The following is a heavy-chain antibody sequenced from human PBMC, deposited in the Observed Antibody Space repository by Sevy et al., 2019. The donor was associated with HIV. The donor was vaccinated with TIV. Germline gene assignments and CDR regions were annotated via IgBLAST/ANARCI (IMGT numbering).Heavy chain of an antibody. CDR1: GFTFSGYC. J-gene: IGHJ4*02. CDR2: INQDGSEK. CDR3: ARVSNPGGSGSYYRPADC. V-gene: IGHV3-7*01. D-gene: IGHD3-10*01. Sequence: GGSLRLSCAASGFTFSGYCMTWARQAPGKGLEWVANINQDGSEKHYVDSVKGRFTISRDSAKNSLYLQMDSLRAEDTALYYCARVSNPGGSGSYYRPADCWGQGTLVTVSS.